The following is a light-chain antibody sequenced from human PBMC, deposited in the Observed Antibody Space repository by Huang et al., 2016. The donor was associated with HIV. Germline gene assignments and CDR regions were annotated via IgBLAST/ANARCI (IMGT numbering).Light chain of an antibody. CDR2: AAS. Sequence: DIQMTQSPSSLSASVEDRVTITCRASQTLSAHLNWYQQKPGKAPKLLIHAASSLQSGVPSRFSGGGSGTDFTLTISSLQPEDFATYYCQQSYSTPLTFGGGTKVEIK. V-gene: IGKV1-39*01. J-gene: IGKJ4*01. CDR3: QQSYSTPLT. CDR1: QTLSAH.